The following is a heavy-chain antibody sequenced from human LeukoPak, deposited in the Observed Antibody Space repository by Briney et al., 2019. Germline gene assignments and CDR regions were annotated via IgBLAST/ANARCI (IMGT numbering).Heavy chain of an antibody. CDR3: AKTRYCSGDTCSVYWYFDL. CDR2: IYSGGNT. Sequence: GGSLRLSCAASGFTVSRNYLSWVRQAPGKGLVWVSVIYSGGNTYYTDSVKGRFTISRDDSKNTLYLQMNILRAEDTAVYYCAKTRYCSGDTCSVYWYFDLWGRGTLVTVSS. J-gene: IGHJ2*01. V-gene: IGHV3-53*01. D-gene: IGHD2-15*01. CDR1: GFTVSRNY.